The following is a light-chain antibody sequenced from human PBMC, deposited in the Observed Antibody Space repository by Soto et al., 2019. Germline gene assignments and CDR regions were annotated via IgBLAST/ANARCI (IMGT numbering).Light chain of an antibody. CDR3: QQRSNWPLVT. J-gene: IGKJ3*01. V-gene: IGKV3-11*01. CDR1: QSVSSY. Sequence: EIVLTQSPATLSLSPGERATLSCRASQSVSSYLAWYQQKPGQAPRLLIYDASNRATGIPARFSGSGSGTDFTLTISSLEPEDFAVYYCQQRSNWPLVTFGPGTKVDIE. CDR2: DAS.